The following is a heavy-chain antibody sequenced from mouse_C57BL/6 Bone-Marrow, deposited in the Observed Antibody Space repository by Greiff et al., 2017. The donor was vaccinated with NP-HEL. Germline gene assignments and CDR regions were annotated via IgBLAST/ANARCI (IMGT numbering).Heavy chain of an antibody. CDR2: INYDGSST. CDR3: AREGGLRRRTYAMDY. D-gene: IGHD2-4*01. V-gene: IGHV5-16*01. Sequence: EVMPVESEGGLVQPGSSMKLSCTASGFTFSDYYMAWVRQVPEKGLEWVANINYDGSSTYYLDSLKSRFIISRDNAKNILYLQMRSLKSEDTATYYCAREGGLRRRTYAMDYWGQGTSVTVSS. CDR1: GFTFSDYY. J-gene: IGHJ4*01.